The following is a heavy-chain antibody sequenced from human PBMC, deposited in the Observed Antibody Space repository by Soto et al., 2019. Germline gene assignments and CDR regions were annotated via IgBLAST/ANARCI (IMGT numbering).Heavy chain of an antibody. Sequence: PGGALRLSCTASGFTFGYYAMSWVRQSPGKGLEWVGFIRSKAYGGTTEYAASVKGRFTISRDDSKSIAYLQMNSLKTEDTAVYYCTRDSFAQLERLYCYYGMDVWGQGTTVTVSS. D-gene: IGHD1-1*01. CDR1: GFTFGYYA. J-gene: IGHJ6*02. CDR3: TRDSFAQLERLYCYYGMDV. V-gene: IGHV3-49*04. CDR2: IRSKAYGGTT.